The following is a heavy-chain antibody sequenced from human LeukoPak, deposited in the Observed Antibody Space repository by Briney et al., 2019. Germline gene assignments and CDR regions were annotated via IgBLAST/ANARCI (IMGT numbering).Heavy chain of an antibody. D-gene: IGHD3-3*01. V-gene: IGHV4-59*11. Sequence: PSETLSLTCTVSGGSISSHYWSWIRQPPGKGLEWIGYIYYSGSTNYNPSLKSRVTISVDTSKNQFSLKLSSVTAADTAVYYCAATGYDFWSGYMNPDYYYYMDVWGKGTTVTVSS. CDR2: IYYSGST. CDR1: GGSISSHY. J-gene: IGHJ6*03. CDR3: AATGYDFWSGYMNPDYYYYMDV.